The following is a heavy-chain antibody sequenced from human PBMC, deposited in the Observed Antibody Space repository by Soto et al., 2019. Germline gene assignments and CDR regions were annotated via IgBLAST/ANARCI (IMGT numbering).Heavy chain of an antibody. CDR3: TTDTYSTTTMVRGVITPYYYGMDV. J-gene: IGHJ6*02. CDR1: GFTFSNAW. V-gene: IGHV3-15*01. Sequence: GGSLRLSCAASGFTFSNAWMSWVRQAPGKGLEWVGRIKSKTDGGTTDYAAPVKGRFTISRDDSKNTLYLQMNSLKTEDTAVYYCTTDTYSTTTMVRGVITPYYYGMDVWGQGTTVTVSS. CDR2: IKSKTDGGTT. D-gene: IGHD3-10*01.